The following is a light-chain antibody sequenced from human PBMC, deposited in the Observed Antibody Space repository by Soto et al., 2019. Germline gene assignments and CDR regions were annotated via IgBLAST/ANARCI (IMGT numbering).Light chain of an antibody. J-gene: IGLJ2*01. V-gene: IGLV2-8*01. Sequence: QSVLTQPPSASGSPGQSVTISCTGNSSDVGGYSYVSWYQQHPGKAPNLMIYVVRKRPSGVPDRFSGSRSVTTASLTVSRLQAQDEADYYCCSYAGSNNPLVVFGGGTNVTVL. CDR3: CSYAGSNNPLVV. CDR1: SSDVGGYSY. CDR2: VVR.